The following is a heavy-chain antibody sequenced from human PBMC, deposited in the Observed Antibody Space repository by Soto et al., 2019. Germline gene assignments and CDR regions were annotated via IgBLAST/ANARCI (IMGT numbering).Heavy chain of an antibody. V-gene: IGHV2-5*02. D-gene: IGHD2-15*01. J-gene: IGHJ4*02. Sequence: QITLKESGPPLVKPTQTLTLTCTFSGFSLSTSGVGVGWIRQPPGKALEWLALIYWDDDKRYSPSLKSRLTITKDTSKNQVVLTMTNMDPVDTATYYCAHMGGYCSGGSCYGSKYYFDYWGQGTLVTVSS. CDR1: GFSLSTSGVG. CDR3: AHMGGYCSGGSCYGSKYYFDY. CDR2: IYWDDDK.